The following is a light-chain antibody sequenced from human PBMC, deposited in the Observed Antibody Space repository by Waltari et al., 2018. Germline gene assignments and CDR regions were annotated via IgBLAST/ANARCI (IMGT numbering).Light chain of an antibody. CDR2: AAS. J-gene: IGKJ1*01. V-gene: IGKV1-39*01. CDR3: QQSYTTPRTYKNPRT. CDR1: ESIGNR. Sequence: DIQLTQSPSSLSASVGDRVSITCRASESIGNRLNWYQQRLGKAPKLLIYAASTLQSGVPSRFTGSGSGTDFTLTISSLQPEDFATYYCQQSYTTPRTYKNPRTFGQGTQVEIK.